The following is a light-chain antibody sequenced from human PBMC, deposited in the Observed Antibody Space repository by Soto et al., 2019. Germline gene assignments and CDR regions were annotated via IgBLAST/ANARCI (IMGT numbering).Light chain of an antibody. CDR3: QQFYNYPRT. J-gene: IGKJ1*01. CDR1: QDIGTY. CDR2: DAS. V-gene: IGKV1-8*01. Sequence: AIRMTQSPSSFSASTGDRVSITCRATQDIGTYLAWYQLIPGKXPXPXXXDASTLQTGVPSRFSGSGSGTDFTLTISYLQSEDFGTYYCQQFYNYPRTFGQGIKVDIK.